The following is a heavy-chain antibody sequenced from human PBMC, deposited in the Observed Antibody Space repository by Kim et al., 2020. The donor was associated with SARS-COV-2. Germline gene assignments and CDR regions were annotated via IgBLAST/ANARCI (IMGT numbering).Heavy chain of an antibody. J-gene: IGHJ5*01. V-gene: IGHV3-74*01. Sequence: ADSVKGRFTISKDSAKNMLFLHMNSLTVEDTAVYFCSRDTFGPEDSWGQGTLVTVSS. CDR3: SRDTFGPEDS. D-gene: IGHD3-3*01.